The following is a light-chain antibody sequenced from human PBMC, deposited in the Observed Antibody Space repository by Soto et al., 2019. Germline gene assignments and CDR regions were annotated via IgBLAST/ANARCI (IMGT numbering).Light chain of an antibody. CDR3: QQSYSTPPA. V-gene: IGKV1-39*01. J-gene: IGKJ1*01. CDR1: QGIDTY. CDR2: AAS. Sequence: ILLTQSPSSRATSLGNTVTIIGGARQGIDTYLAWYQQKPGKAPKLLIYAASNFQSGVPSRFSGSGSGTDFTLTISSLQPEDFATYYCQQSYSTPPAFGQGTKVDIK.